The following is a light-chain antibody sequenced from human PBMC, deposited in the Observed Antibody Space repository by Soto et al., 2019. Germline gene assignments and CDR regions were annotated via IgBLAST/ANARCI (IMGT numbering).Light chain of an antibody. CDR1: SSDVGGYNY. CDR2: DVS. Sequence: QSALTQPASVSVSPGQSITISCTGTSSDVGGYNYVSWYQQHPGKAPKLMIYDVSNRPSGVSNRFSGSKSGNTASLTISGLQAEDEADYYCSSYTSSSPYVFGTGTKVTV. V-gene: IGLV2-14*01. CDR3: SSYTSSSPYV. J-gene: IGLJ1*01.